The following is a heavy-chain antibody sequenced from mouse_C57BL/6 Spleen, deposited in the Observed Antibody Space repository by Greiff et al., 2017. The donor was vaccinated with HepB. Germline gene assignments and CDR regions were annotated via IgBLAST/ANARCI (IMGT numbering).Heavy chain of an antibody. D-gene: IGHD1-1*01. Sequence: EVQLQQSVAELVRPGASVKLSCTASGFNIKNTYMHWVKQRPEQGLEWIGRIDPANGNTKYAPKFQGKATITADTSSNTAYLQLSSLKSEDTALYYCAFITTVVAKDWFAYWGQGTLVTVSA. J-gene: IGHJ3*01. V-gene: IGHV14-3*01. CDR3: AFITTVVAKDWFAY. CDR1: GFNIKNTY. CDR2: IDPANGNT.